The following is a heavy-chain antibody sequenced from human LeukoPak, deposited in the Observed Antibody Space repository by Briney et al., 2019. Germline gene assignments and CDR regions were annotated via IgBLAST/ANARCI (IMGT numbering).Heavy chain of an antibody. J-gene: IGHJ4*02. CDR3: ARDVAAAGTSDY. Sequence: PGGSLRLSCAASGFTFSSYSMNWVRQAPGKGLEWVSSISSSSSYIYYADSVEGRFTISRDNAKNSLYLQMNSLRAEDTAVYYCARDVAAAGTSDYWGQGTLVTVSS. CDR2: ISSSSSYI. V-gene: IGHV3-21*01. CDR1: GFTFSSYS. D-gene: IGHD6-13*01.